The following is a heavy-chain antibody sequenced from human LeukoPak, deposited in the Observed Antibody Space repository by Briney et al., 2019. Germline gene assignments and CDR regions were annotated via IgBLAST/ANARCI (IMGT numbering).Heavy chain of an antibody. V-gene: IGHV4-30-4*08. CDR1: GGSISSGDYY. Sequence: SETLSLTCSVSGGSISSGDYYWSWIRQPPGKGLEWSAYIYYSGSTYYNPSLKSRVTISVDTSKNQFSLKLSSVTAADTAVYYCARHIGYCTSTSCYSVFDYWGQGTLVTVSS. D-gene: IGHD2-2*02. CDR3: ARHIGYCTSTSCYSVFDY. CDR2: IYYSGST. J-gene: IGHJ4*02.